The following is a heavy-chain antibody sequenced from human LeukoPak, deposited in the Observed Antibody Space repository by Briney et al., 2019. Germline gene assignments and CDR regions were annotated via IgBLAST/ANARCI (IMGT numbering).Heavy chain of an antibody. J-gene: IGHJ3*02. V-gene: IGHV4-39*01. D-gene: IGHD3-22*01. CDR1: GGSISSSSYY. Sequence: KPSETLSLTCTVSGGSISSSSYYWGWIRQPPGKGLEWIGSIYYSGSTYYNPSLKSRVTISVDTSKNQFSLKLSSVTAADTAVYYCARHGPLLSYDSSGYYYGGDAFDIWGQGTMVTVSS. CDR2: IYYSGST. CDR3: ARHGPLLSYDSSGYYYGGDAFDI.